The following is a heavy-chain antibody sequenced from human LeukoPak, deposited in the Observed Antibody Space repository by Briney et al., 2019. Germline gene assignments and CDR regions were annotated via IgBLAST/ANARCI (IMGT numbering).Heavy chain of an antibody. CDR2: INHSGST. V-gene: IGHV4-34*01. D-gene: IGHD4-17*01. CDR1: GGSFSGYY. J-gene: IGHJ4*02. Sequence: PSETLSLTCAVYGGSFSGYYWSWIRQPPGKGLEWIGEINHSGSTNYNPSLKSRVTISVDTSKNQFSLKLSSVTAADTAVYYCARGGYGDYVQYYFDYWGQGTLVTVSS. CDR3: ARGGYGDYVQYYFDY.